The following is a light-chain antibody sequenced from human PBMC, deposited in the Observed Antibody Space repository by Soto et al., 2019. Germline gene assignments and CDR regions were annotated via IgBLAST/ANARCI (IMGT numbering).Light chain of an antibody. CDR1: QSVSSSY. Sequence: EIVLTQSPGTLSLSPGERSTLSWMASQSVSSSYLAWYQQKPGQAPRLLIYGASSRATGIPDRFSGSGSGTDFTLTISRLEPEDFAVYYCQQYGSSIQTFGQGTKVDI. CDR3: QQYGSSIQT. J-gene: IGKJ1*01. V-gene: IGKV3-20*01. CDR2: GAS.